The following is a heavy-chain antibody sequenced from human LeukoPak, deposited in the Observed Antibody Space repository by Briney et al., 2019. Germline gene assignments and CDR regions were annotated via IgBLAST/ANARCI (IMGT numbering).Heavy chain of an antibody. Sequence: SETLSLTCTVSGGSISSYYWSWTRQPPGKGLEWIGNIYYSGSTNYSPSLKSRVTISVDTSKNQFSLKLSSVTAADTAVYYCARGSGYYDSSGYPNLIGYWGQGTLVTVSS. CDR3: ARGSGYYDSSGYPNLIGY. J-gene: IGHJ4*02. CDR1: GGSISSYY. CDR2: IYYSGST. D-gene: IGHD3-22*01. V-gene: IGHV4-59*01.